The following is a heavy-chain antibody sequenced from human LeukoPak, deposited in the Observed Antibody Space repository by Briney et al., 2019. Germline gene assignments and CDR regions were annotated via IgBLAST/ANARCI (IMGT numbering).Heavy chain of an antibody. CDR1: GFTFSSYW. D-gene: IGHD3-22*01. CDR2: IKQDGSEK. V-gene: IGHV3-7*01. Sequence: GGSLRLSCAASGFTFSSYWMSWVRQAPGKGLEWVANIKQDGSEKYYVDSVKGRFTISRDNAKNSLYLQMNSLRAEDTAVYYCARDRGYYDSSGYLGRAFDIWGQGTMVTVSS. CDR3: ARDRGYYDSSGYLGRAFDI. J-gene: IGHJ3*02.